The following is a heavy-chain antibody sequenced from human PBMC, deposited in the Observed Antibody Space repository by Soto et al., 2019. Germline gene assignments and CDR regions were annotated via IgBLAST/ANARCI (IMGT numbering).Heavy chain of an antibody. Sequence: QVLLVQSGAEVKKPGSSVKVSCKASGGTFNSYAISWVRRAPGQGLEWMGGIIPIFGAANFAQKFQGRVTITADESTSTVYMELSSLTSEDTAVYYCARASCGGDCPVDNWGQGTLVTVSS. CDR1: GGTFNSYA. D-gene: IGHD2-21*02. J-gene: IGHJ4*02. CDR3: ARASCGGDCPVDN. V-gene: IGHV1-69*01. CDR2: IIPIFGAA.